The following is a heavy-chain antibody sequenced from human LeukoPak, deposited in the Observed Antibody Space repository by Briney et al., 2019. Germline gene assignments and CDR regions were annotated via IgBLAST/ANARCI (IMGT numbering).Heavy chain of an antibody. Sequence: GGSLRLSCAASGCTFSSYAMHWVRQAPGKGLEWVAVISYDGGNKYYADSVKGRFTISRDNSKNTLYLQMNSLRAEDTAVYYCARDRTPNYDFWSGYYSFYYGMDVWGQGTTVTVSS. D-gene: IGHD3-3*01. CDR1: GCTFSSYA. CDR2: ISYDGGNK. V-gene: IGHV3-30-3*01. J-gene: IGHJ6*02. CDR3: ARDRTPNYDFWSGYYSFYYGMDV.